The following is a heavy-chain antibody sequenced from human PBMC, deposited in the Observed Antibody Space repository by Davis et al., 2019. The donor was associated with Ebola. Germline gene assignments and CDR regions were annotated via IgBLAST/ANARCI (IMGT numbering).Heavy chain of an antibody. CDR3: ARLLWFGELYSLYYFYY. J-gene: IGHJ4*02. CDR1: GGAFSSYF. Sequence: MPSETLSLTCTVSGGAFSSYFWSWIRHAPWKGLEWRGYIYYSGSTNYNPSLKSLVNISVDTSKNQFSLKLSSVTAADTAVYYCARLLWFGELYSLYYFYYWGQGTLVTVSS. CDR2: IYYSGST. D-gene: IGHD3-10*01. V-gene: IGHV4-59*08.